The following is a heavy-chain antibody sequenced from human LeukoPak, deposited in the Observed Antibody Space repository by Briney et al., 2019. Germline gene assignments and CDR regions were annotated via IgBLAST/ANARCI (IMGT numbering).Heavy chain of an antibody. CDR2: IYPGDSDT. D-gene: IGHD6-13*01. CDR1: GYSFTNYW. CDR3: ARLGPDSSSYEYFDY. V-gene: IGHV5-51*01. J-gene: IGHJ4*02. Sequence: GESLKISCKGSGYSFTNYWIGGVRQMPGEGLEWLGMIYPGDSDTRYSPSFQGQVTISADKSISTAYLRWGSLKASDTAIFYCARLGPDSSSYEYFDYWGQGSQVTVSS.